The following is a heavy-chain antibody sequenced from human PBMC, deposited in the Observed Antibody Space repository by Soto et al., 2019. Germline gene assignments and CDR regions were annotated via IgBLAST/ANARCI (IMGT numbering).Heavy chain of an antibody. V-gene: IGHV3-23*01. J-gene: IGHJ1*01. CDR3: AKGVPGIAVAGTGYFQH. Sequence: PGGSLRLSCAASGFTFSSYAMSWVRQAPGKGLEWVSGISGSGDSTYYAESVKGRFTISRDNSKNTLYLQMNSLRAEDTAVYYCAKGVPGIAVAGTGYFQHWGQGTLVTVSS. CDR1: GFTFSSYA. D-gene: IGHD6-19*01. CDR2: ISGSGDST.